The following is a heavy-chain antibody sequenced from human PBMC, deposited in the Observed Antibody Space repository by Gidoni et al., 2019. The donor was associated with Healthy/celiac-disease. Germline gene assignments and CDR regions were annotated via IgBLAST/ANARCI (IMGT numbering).Heavy chain of an antibody. CDR1: VGSIRSDSYY. D-gene: IGHD6-19*01. CDR2: IYYSGGT. CDR3: ARRSSGWYLDY. V-gene: IGHV4-39*01. Sequence: QLPLQESGPGLVKPSETLSLTCTVSVGSIRSDSYYWGWIRQPPGKGLEWIGSIYYSGGTYYNPSLKSRVTISVDTSKNQFSLKLSSVTAADTAVYYCARRSSGWYLDYWGQGTLVTVSS. J-gene: IGHJ4*02.